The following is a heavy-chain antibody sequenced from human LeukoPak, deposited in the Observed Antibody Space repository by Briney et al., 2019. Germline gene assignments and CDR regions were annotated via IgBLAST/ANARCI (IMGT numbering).Heavy chain of an antibody. D-gene: IGHD6-6*01. V-gene: IGHV4-39*01. CDR2: IYFSGST. CDR1: GCSIRRSSYY. Sequence: SETLSLTRTVSGCSIRRSSYYWGWIRQPPGKGLQWIGCIYFSGSTYYNPSLKSPITIAVDTSKNQFALKQSSVTAADTAVYYCSRQDSSSYDFDYWGQGTLVTVSS. CDR3: SRQDSSSYDFDY. J-gene: IGHJ4*02.